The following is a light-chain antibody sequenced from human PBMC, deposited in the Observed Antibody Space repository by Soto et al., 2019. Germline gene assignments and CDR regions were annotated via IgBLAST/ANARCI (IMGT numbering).Light chain of an antibody. J-gene: IGLJ1*01. CDR2: DVS. CDR3: SSYTTTDTYV. Sequence: QSALTQPASVSGSPGQSITISCTGNTSDVGAYNYVSWFQQYPGKAPKLMIYDVSTRPSGVSYRFSGSKSGNTASLTISGLQDEDEADYYCSSYTTTDTYVFGTGTKLTVL. CDR1: TSDVGAYNY. V-gene: IGLV2-14*01.